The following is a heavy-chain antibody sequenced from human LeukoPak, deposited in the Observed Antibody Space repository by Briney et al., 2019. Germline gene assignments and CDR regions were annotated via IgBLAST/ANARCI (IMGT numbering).Heavy chain of an antibody. CDR3: AREPPYYDTLTGYSTSDY. D-gene: IGHD3-9*01. CDR1: GYTFTSYG. Sequence: ASVKVSCKASGYTFTSYGISWVRQAPGQGLEWMGWISAHNGNTNYAQKLQGRVTMTTDTSTSTAYMELRSLRSDDTAVYYCAREPPYYDTLTGYSTSDYWGQGTLVTVSS. V-gene: IGHV1-18*01. CDR2: ISAHNGNT. J-gene: IGHJ4*02.